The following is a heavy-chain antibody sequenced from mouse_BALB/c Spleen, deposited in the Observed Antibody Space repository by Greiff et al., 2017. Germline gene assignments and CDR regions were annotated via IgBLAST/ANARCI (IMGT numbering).Heavy chain of an antibody. Sequence: EVQLQQSGPELVKPGASVKISCKASGYTFTDYNMHWVKQSHGKSLAWIGYIYPYNGGTGYNQKFKSKATLTVDNSSSTAYMELRSLTSEDSAVYYCARGDYDEGWFAYWGQGTLVTVSA. CDR3: ARGDYDEGWFAY. CDR1: GYTFTDYN. J-gene: IGHJ3*01. CDR2: IYPYNGGT. V-gene: IGHV1S29*02. D-gene: IGHD2-4*01.